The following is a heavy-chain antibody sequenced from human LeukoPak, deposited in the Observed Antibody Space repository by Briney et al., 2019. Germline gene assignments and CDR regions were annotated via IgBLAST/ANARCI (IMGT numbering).Heavy chain of an antibody. V-gene: IGHV3-23*01. D-gene: IGHD6-19*01. CDR3: AKTLSRAVAGLYYYYYGMDV. J-gene: IGHJ6*02. Sequence: SGGSLRLSCAASGFTFSSYAMSWVRQAPGKGLERVSAISGSGGSTYYADSVKGRFTISRDNSKNTLYLQMNSLRAEDTAVYYCAKTLSRAVAGLYYYYYGMDVWGQGTTVTVSS. CDR1: GFTFSSYA. CDR2: ISGSGGST.